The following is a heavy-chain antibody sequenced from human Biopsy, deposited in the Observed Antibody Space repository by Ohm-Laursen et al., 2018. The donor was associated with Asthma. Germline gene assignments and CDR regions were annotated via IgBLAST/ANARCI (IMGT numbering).Heavy chain of an antibody. J-gene: IGHJ4*02. CDR2: IHHSGTS. CDR3: ARIPRRSGSYFVDY. V-gene: IGHV4-31*02. Sequence: TLSLTWIVSGDSITSGGCCWNWIRQHPGKGLEWIGYIHHSGTSYFNPSLKSRVSFSRDTSKNQFSLRLSSVTAADTAMYYCARIPRRSGSYFVDYWGQGTLVTVSS. D-gene: IGHD3-22*01. CDR1: GDSITSGGCC.